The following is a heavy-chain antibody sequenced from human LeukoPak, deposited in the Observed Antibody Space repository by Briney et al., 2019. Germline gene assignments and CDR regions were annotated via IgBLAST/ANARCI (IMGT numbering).Heavy chain of an antibody. CDR1: GYTFTGYY. CDR2: INPNSGGT. Sequence: ASVKVSCKASGYTFTGYYMHWARQAPGQGLEWMGWINPNSGGTNYAQKFQGRVTMTRDTSISTAYMELSRLRSDDTAVYYCARGYCSGGSCYSWFDPWGQGTLVTVSS. CDR3: ARGYCSGGSCYSWFDP. V-gene: IGHV1-2*02. D-gene: IGHD2-15*01. J-gene: IGHJ5*02.